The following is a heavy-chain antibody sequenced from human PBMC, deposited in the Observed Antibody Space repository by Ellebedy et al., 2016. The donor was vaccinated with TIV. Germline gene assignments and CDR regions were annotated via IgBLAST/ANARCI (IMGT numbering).Heavy chain of an antibody. CDR2: INQDGSDK. J-gene: IGHJ6*02. Sequence: GGSLRLSCVDSQYTFSSYWMTWVRQAPGKGLEWVANINQDGSDKYYVDSVKGRFTIARDNAKNSLYLQMSSLRVEDTAVYFCAGGSYSPYGMDVWGQGTTVTVSS. V-gene: IGHV3-7*01. D-gene: IGHD1-26*01. CDR3: AGGSYSPYGMDV. CDR1: QYTFSSYW.